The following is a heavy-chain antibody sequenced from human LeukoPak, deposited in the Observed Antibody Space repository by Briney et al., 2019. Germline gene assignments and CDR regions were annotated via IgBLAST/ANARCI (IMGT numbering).Heavy chain of an antibody. CDR3: ARIAKKSYYDCSDYFDY. D-gene: IGHD3-22*01. V-gene: IGHV2-70*11. CDR1: GFSLSTMGMC. CDR2: IDWDDDK. Sequence: SGPALVKPTQTLTLTCTFSGFSLSTMGMCVSWIRQPPGKALEWLARIDWDDDKYYSTSLKTRLTISRDTSKNQVVLTLTNMDPVDTATYYCARIAKKSYYDCSDYFDYWGQGTLVTVSS. J-gene: IGHJ4*02.